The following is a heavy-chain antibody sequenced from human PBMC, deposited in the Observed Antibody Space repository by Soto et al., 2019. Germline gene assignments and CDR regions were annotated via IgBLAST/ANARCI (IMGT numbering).Heavy chain of an antibody. V-gene: IGHV4-59*01. J-gene: IGHJ4*02. CDR2: IYYSGST. CDR3: ARASDYGPFDY. CDR1: GGSISSYY. Sequence: PSETLSLTCTVSGGSISSYYWSWIRQPPGKGLEWIGYIYYSGSTNYNPSLKSRVTISVDTSKNQFSLKLSSVTAADTAVYYCARASDYGPFDYWGQGTLVTVSS. D-gene: IGHD3-10*01.